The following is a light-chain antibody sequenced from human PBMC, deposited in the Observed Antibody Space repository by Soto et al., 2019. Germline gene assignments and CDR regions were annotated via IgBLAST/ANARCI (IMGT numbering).Light chain of an antibody. CDR2: AAS. CDR1: QNITNY. CDR3: QQTYRSSWT. Sequence: DIQLTQSPSSLSASVGDRVTITCRASQNITNYFNWYQQKPGKAPTLLIYAASSLQSGVPSRFSVSGSGTDFTLTISSLQPEDFATYYCQQTYRSSWTFGPGTKVEI. J-gene: IGKJ1*01. V-gene: IGKV1-39*01.